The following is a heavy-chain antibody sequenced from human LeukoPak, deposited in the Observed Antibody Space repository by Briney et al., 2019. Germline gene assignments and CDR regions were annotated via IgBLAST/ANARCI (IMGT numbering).Heavy chain of an antibody. CDR3: GREGVRDTGVDI. Sequence: GGSLRLSCAASGFTFSRYWMSWVRQAPGKGLEWVANIKQEGSEKYYVDSVKGRFTISRDNAKNSVFLQMNSLRAGDTAVYYCGREGVRDTGVDIWGQGIMVTVSS. CDR1: GFTFSRYW. J-gene: IGHJ3*02. CDR2: IKQEGSEK. V-gene: IGHV3-7*01. D-gene: IGHD3-10*01.